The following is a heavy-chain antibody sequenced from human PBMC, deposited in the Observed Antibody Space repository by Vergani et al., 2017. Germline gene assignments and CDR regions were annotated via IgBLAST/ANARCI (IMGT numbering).Heavy chain of an antibody. Sequence: EVQLLESGGGLVQPGGSLRLSCAASGFTFSSYAMSWVRQAPGKGLEWVSAISGSGGSTYYADSVKGRFTISRDNSKNTLYLQMNSLRAEDTAVYYCAKGTYYDVWSGYPNWFDPWGQGTLVTVSS. J-gene: IGHJ5*02. V-gene: IGHV3-23*01. D-gene: IGHD3-3*01. CDR1: GFTFSSYA. CDR3: AKGTYYDVWSGYPNWFDP. CDR2: ISGSGGST.